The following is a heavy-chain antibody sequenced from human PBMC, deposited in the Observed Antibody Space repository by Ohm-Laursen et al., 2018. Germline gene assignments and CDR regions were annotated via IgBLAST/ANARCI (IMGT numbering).Heavy chain of an antibody. J-gene: IGHJ4*02. CDR1: GGSVSGGSYY. CDR2: IYYTGST. V-gene: IGHV4-61*01. CDR3: ARGTGAYDLRYFDY. D-gene: IGHD5-12*01. Sequence: SDTLSLTCPVSGGSVSGGSYYWSWIRQPPGKGLEWISYIYYTGSTNYNPSLKSRVTISIDTSKNQFSLKLNSVTAADTAVYYCARGTGAYDLRYFDYWGQGTRVTVSS.